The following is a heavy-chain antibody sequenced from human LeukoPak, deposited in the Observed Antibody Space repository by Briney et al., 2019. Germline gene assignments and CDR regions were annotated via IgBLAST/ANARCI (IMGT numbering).Heavy chain of an antibody. CDR2: IRYDGSNK. J-gene: IGHJ2*01. CDR3: AKSSLITMIVVASEWYCDL. V-gene: IGHV3-30*02. D-gene: IGHD3-22*01. Sequence: GRSLRLSCAASGFTFSSYGMHWVRQAPGKGLEWVAFIRYDGSNKYYADSVKGRFTISRDNSKNTLYLQMNSLRAEDTAVYYCAKSSLITMIVVASEWYCDLWGRGTLVTVSS. CDR1: GFTFSSYG.